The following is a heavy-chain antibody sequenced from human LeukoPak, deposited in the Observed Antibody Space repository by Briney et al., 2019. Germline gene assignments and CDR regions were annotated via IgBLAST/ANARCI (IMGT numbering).Heavy chain of an antibody. CDR2: IYYSGST. V-gene: IGHV4-31*03. CDR1: GGSISSGGYY. Sequence: SETLSLTCTVSGGSISSGGYYWSWIRQHPGKGLEWIGYIYYSGSTYYNPSLKSRVTISVDTSKNQFSLKLSSVTAADTAVYYCARSELGVVTSFDYWGQGTLVTVSS. J-gene: IGHJ4*02. CDR3: ARSELGVVTSFDY. D-gene: IGHD3-3*01.